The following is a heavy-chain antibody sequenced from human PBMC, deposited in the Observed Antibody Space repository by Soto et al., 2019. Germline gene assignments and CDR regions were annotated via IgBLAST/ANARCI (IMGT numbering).Heavy chain of an antibody. CDR3: AGHPSSGPRRNYYCYGMGV. CDR1: GDSVSSNSAA. J-gene: IGHJ6*02. Sequence: SQTLSLTCAISGDSVSSNSAAWNWIRQSPSRGLEWLGRTYYRSKWYNDYAVSVKSRITINPDTSKNQFSLQLNSVTPEDTAVYDCAGHPSSGPRRNYYCYGMGVWGQGTTGSV. D-gene: IGHD6-19*01. V-gene: IGHV6-1*01. CDR2: TYYRSKWYN.